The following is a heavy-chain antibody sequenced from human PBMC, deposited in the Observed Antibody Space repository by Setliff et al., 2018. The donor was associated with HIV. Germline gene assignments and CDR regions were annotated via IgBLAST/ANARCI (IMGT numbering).Heavy chain of an antibody. Sequence: SGTLSLTCTVSGDSISSDASYWNWIRQPPGKGLEWIGYITYSGSSYYNPSLKSLVTISIDASNNQIYLRLSSVTAADTAMYYCVRDDYGYNGKGFDYWGPGTLVTVSS. CDR1: GDSISSDASY. CDR3: VRDDYGYNGKGFDY. V-gene: IGHV4-30-4*08. J-gene: IGHJ4*02. CDR2: ITYSGSS. D-gene: IGHD4-17*01.